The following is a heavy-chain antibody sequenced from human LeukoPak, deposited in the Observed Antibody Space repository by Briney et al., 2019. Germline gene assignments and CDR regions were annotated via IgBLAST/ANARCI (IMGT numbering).Heavy chain of an antibody. J-gene: IGHJ4*02. CDR2: INHSGST. CDR1: GGSFSGYY. CDR3: ARRRGSSWYFYFDY. Sequence: SETLSLTCAVYGGSFSGYYWSWIRQPPGKGLEWIGEINHSGSTNYNPSLKSRVTISVDTSKNQFSLKLSSVTAADTAVYYCARRRGSSWYFYFDYWGQGTLVTVSS. D-gene: IGHD6-13*01. V-gene: IGHV4-34*01.